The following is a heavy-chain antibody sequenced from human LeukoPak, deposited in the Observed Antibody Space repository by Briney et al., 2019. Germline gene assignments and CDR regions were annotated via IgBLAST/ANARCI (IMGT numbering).Heavy chain of an antibody. Sequence: KSGGSLRLSFAASGFTFSSYSMNWVRQAPGKGLEWVSSISSSSSYIYYADSVKGRFTISRDNAKNSLYLQMNSLRAEDTAVYYCSRVIGLRSTYFDYWGQGTLVTVSS. J-gene: IGHJ4*02. D-gene: IGHD5-12*01. CDR1: GFTFSSYS. CDR3: SRVIGLRSTYFDY. V-gene: IGHV3-21*01. CDR2: ISSSSSYI.